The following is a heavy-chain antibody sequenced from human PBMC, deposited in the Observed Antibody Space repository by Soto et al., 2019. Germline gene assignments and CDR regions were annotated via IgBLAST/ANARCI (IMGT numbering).Heavy chain of an antibody. CDR1: GGSFSGHF. CDR2: IYSSGST. V-gene: IGHV4-59*08. D-gene: IGHD6-19*01. Sequence: PSETLSLTCTVSGGSFSGHFWSWIRQPPGKGLEWIGYIYSSGSTNYNPSLESRVTISVDTSKNQFSLKLTSVTAADTAVYYCARLKGSGPPLDYWGQGALVTVSS. CDR3: ARLKGSGPPLDY. J-gene: IGHJ4*02.